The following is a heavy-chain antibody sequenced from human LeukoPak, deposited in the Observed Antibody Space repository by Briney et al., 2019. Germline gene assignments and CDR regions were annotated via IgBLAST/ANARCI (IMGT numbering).Heavy chain of an antibody. CDR1: GGTFSSYA. Sequence: GASVKVSCKASGGTFSSYAISWVPEAPGQGLEWMGRIIPIFGIANYAQKFRGRVTITADKSTSTGYMELSSLGSEDRAVYYWAEDLGYTAMVWFDPWGQGTLVTVSS. CDR3: AEDLGYTAMVWFDP. V-gene: IGHV1-69*04. D-gene: IGHD5-18*01. CDR2: IIPIFGIA. J-gene: IGHJ5*02.